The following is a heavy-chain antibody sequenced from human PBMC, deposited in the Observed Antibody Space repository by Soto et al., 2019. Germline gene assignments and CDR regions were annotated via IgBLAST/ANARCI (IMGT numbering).Heavy chain of an antibody. V-gene: IGHV3-30-3*01. CDR3: ARGSRTYSSSSEYLAY. CDR2: ISYDGSNK. Sequence: QVQLVESGGGVVQPGRSLRLSCAASGFTFSSYAMHWVRQAPGKGLEWVAVISYDGSNKYYADSVKSRFTISRDNSKNTLYLQMNSLRAEDTAVYYCARGSRTYSSSSEYLAYWGQGTLVPVSS. CDR1: GFTFSSYA. J-gene: IGHJ4*02. D-gene: IGHD6-6*01.